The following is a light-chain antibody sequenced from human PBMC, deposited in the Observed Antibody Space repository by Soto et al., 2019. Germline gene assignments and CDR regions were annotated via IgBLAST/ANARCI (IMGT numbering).Light chain of an antibody. V-gene: IGKV3-15*01. CDR2: GAS. J-gene: IGKJ1*01. CDR1: QSISGT. CDR3: QQYDNWPCT. Sequence: EIVMTQSPATLSVSPRGRATLSCRASQSISGTLAWYQQKPGQAPRLLIYGASTRAAGFPARFSGSGSGTDFTLTITSRHSEDFAVHYCQQYDNWPCTFGQGTKVEIK.